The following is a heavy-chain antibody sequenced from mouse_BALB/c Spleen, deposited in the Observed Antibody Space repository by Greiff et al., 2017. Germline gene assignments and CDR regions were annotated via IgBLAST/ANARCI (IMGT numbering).Heavy chain of an antibody. Sequence: EVKLVESGGDLVKPGGSLKLSCAASGFTFSSYGMSWVRQTPDTRLEWVATISSGGSYTYYPDSVKGRFTISRDNAKNTLYLQMSSLKSEDTARYYCARHAGGFDYWGQGTTLTVSS. CDR3: ARHAGGFDY. CDR1: GFTFSSYG. CDR2: ISSGGSYT. V-gene: IGHV5-6*01. J-gene: IGHJ2*01.